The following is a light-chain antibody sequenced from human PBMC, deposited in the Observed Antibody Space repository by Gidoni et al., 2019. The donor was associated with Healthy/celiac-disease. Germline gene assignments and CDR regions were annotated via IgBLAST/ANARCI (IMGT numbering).Light chain of an antibody. Sequence: DIVMTQSPLSLPVTPGEPASISCRSSQSLLHSNGYKYLDWYLQKPGQSPQLLIYLGSNRASGVPDRFSGSGSGTDFTLKISRVEAEDVGVYYCMQALQTAWTFXQXTKVEIK. J-gene: IGKJ1*01. CDR2: LGS. CDR1: QSLLHSNGYKY. CDR3: MQALQTAWT. V-gene: IGKV2-28*01.